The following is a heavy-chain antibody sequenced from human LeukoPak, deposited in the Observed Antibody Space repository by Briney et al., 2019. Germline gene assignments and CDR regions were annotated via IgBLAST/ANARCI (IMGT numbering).Heavy chain of an antibody. CDR1: GGTFSSYA. CDR2: IIPILGIA. D-gene: IGHD3-3*01. CDR3: ARDSHYDFWSGYYSFDY. V-gene: IGHV1-69*04. Sequence: SVKVSCKASGGTFSSYAISWVRQAPGQGLEWMGRIIPILGIANYAQKFQGRVTITADKSTSTAYIELSSLRSEDTAVYYCARDSHYDFWSGYYSFDYWGQGTLVTVSS. J-gene: IGHJ4*02.